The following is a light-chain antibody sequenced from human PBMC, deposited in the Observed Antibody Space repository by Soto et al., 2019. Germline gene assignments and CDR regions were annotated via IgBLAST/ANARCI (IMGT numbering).Light chain of an antibody. CDR2: GAS. Sequence: EIVLTQSPGTLSLSPGERATLSCRASQSVSSSYLAWYQQKPGQAPRLLIYGASSMAPGIPDRFSGGGSGTDFTLTISRLEPEDFAVYYCQQYGSSLNVDQGTRREIK. J-gene: IGKJ5*01. V-gene: IGKV3-20*01. CDR1: QSVSSSY. CDR3: QQYGSSLN.